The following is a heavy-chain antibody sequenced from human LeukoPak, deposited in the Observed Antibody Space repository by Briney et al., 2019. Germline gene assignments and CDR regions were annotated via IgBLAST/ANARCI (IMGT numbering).Heavy chain of an antibody. Sequence: GGSLRLSCAASGFTFSSCAMHWVRQAPGKGLEWVALISYDGSSKYYADSVKGRFTVSRDNSKNTLYLQMNSLRAEDTAVYYCARDLQYLLLMGEIDYWGQGTLVTVSS. D-gene: IGHD4-11*01. CDR3: ARDLQYLLLMGEIDY. V-gene: IGHV3-30*04. J-gene: IGHJ4*02. CDR2: ISYDGSSK. CDR1: GFTFSSCA.